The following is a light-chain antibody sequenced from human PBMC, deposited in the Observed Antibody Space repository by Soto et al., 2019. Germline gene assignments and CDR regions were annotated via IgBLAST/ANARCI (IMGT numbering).Light chain of an antibody. CDR1: QGISSY. V-gene: IGKV1-9*01. Sequence: IQLTQSPSSRSASVGDRVTITCRASQGISSYLAWYQQIPGKAPKLLIYAASTLQSGVPSRFSGSGSGTDFTLTISSLQPEDFATYYCQQVNSYPLTFGGGTKVEIK. J-gene: IGKJ4*01. CDR2: AAS. CDR3: QQVNSYPLT.